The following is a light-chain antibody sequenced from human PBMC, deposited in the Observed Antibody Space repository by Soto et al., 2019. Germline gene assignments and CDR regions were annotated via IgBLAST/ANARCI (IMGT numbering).Light chain of an antibody. CDR1: SSDVGDYKL. CDR3: CSYAGRSTFYV. Sequence: QSALTQPASVSGSPGQSITISCTGTSSDVGDYKLVSWYQQYPGKAPKLMIYEVTKRPSGISSRFSGPKSGNTASLTISELQAEDEADYYCCSYAGRSTFYVFGTGTKLTVL. CDR2: EVT. J-gene: IGLJ1*01. V-gene: IGLV2-23*02.